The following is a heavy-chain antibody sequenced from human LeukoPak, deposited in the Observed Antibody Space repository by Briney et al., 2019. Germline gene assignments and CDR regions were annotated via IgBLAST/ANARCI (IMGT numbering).Heavy chain of an antibody. CDR3: ARHSRSFSDY. CDR2: IYPGDSAT. Sequence: LGESLKISCKGSGYTFTSYWIGWVRQMPGKGLEWMGIIYPGDSATTYSPSFQGQVTISADKFISTAYLQWSSLKASDTAMYYCARHSRSFSDYWGQGTLVTVSS. D-gene: IGHD2-2*01. V-gene: IGHV5-51*01. CDR1: GYTFTSYW. J-gene: IGHJ4*02.